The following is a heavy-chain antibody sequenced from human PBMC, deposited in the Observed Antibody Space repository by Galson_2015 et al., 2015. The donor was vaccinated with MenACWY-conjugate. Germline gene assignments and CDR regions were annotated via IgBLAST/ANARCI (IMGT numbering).Heavy chain of an antibody. Sequence: SLRLSCAASGFTVTDYGMSWVRQAPGKGLEWVSGIRGYGGTTYYADSVKGRFTISRDNSKNTLLLQMNSLRAEDTAVYYCAKDSLIYYDSSGYYYDGWGQGTLVTVSS. D-gene: IGHD3-22*01. V-gene: IGHV3-23*01. CDR2: IRGYGGTT. J-gene: IGHJ4*02. CDR1: GFTVTDYG. CDR3: AKDSLIYYDSSGYYYDG.